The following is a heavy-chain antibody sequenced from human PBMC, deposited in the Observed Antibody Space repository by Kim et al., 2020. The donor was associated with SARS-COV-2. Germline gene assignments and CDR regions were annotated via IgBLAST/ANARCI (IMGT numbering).Heavy chain of an antibody. D-gene: IGHD6-19*01. CDR3: AREGDIAVAGYGMDV. V-gene: IGHV3-30*07. J-gene: IGHJ6*02. Sequence: ADSVKGRFTISRDNSKTTLYLQMNGLRAEDTAVYYCAREGDIAVAGYGMDVWGQGTTVTVSS.